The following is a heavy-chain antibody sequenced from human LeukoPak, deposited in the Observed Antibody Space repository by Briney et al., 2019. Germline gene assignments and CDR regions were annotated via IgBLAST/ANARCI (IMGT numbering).Heavy chain of an antibody. CDR2: IIPIFGTA. Sequence: SVKVSCKASGGTFSSYAISWVRQAPGQGLEWMGGIIPIFGTANYAQKFQGRVTITADESTSTAYMELSSLRSEDTAVYYCARGLLRAANNHYYYYMDVWGKGTTVTVSS. D-gene: IGHD1-14*01. CDR1: GGTFSSYA. J-gene: IGHJ6*03. CDR3: ARGLLRAANNHYYYYMDV. V-gene: IGHV1-69*13.